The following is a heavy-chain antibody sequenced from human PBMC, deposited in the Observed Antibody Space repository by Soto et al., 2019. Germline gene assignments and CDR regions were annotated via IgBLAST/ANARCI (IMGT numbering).Heavy chain of an antibody. CDR2: IDTDGSRK. CDR3: GRVPLDGNYANGVDV. D-gene: IGHD4-17*01. V-gene: IGHV3-7*03. Sequence: GSLRLSCAASGFNFNTYWMYWVRQAPGKGLEWVANIDTDGSRKHYVDSVKGRFIISRDNAKNSLFLQMNSLRADDTAVYYCGRVPLDGNYANGVDVWGQGTTVTVSS. J-gene: IGHJ6*02. CDR1: GFNFNTYW.